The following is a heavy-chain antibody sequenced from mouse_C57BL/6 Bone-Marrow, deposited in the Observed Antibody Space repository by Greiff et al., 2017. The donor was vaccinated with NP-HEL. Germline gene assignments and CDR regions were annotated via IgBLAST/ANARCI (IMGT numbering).Heavy chain of an antibody. CDR3: ATFTTVVGDFDY. D-gene: IGHD1-1*01. V-gene: IGHV1-74*01. J-gene: IGHJ2*01. Sequence: QVQLQQPGAELVKPGASVKVSCKASGYTFTSYWMHWVKQRPGQGLEWIGRIHPSDSDTNYNQKFKGKATLTVDKSASTAYMQLSSLTSEGSAVYYCATFTTVVGDFDYWGQGTTLTVSS. CDR1: GYTFTSYW. CDR2: IHPSDSDT.